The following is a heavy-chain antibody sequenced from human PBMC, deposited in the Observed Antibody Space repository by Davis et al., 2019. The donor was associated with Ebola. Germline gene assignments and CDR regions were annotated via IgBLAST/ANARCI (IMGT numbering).Heavy chain of an antibody. CDR1: GYNFATHW. Sequence: GESLKISCKGSGYNFATHWIGWVRQMPGKGLEWMGIIYPGDSDTRYSPSFQGQVTISADKSISTAYLQWSSLKASDTAMYYCARHGASYGPFDYWGQGTLVTVSS. J-gene: IGHJ4*02. CDR3: ARHGASYGPFDY. CDR2: IYPGDSDT. D-gene: IGHD4-17*01. V-gene: IGHV5-51*01.